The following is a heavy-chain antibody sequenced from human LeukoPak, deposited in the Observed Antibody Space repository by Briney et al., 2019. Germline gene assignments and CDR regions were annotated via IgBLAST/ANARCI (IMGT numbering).Heavy chain of an antibody. V-gene: IGHV4-4*07. D-gene: IGHD6-6*01. J-gene: IGHJ4*02. CDR3: ARGGEYSRSSGLFDF. Sequence: PSETLSLTCTVSGGSISSYYWSWIRQPAGKGLEWIGRIYTSGSTNYNPSLKSRVTMSVDTSKNQFSLKLSSVTAADTAVYYCARGGEYSRSSGLFDFWGQGTLATVSS. CDR1: GGSISSYY. CDR2: IYTSGST.